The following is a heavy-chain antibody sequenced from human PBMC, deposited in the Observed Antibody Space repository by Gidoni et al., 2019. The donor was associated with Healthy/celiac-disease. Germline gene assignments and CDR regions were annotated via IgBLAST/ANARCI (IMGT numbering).Heavy chain of an antibody. J-gene: IGHJ4*02. CDR1: GFTFSNAW. Sequence: EVQLVESGGGLVKPGGSLRLSCAASGFTFSNAWMSWVRQAPGKGLEWVGRIKSKTDGGTTDYAAPVKGRFTISRDDSKNTLYLQMNSLKTEDTAVYYCTTGLLRYFDQPFDYWGQGTLVTVSS. D-gene: IGHD3-9*01. CDR3: TTGLLRYFDQPFDY. CDR2: IKSKTDGGTT. V-gene: IGHV3-15*01.